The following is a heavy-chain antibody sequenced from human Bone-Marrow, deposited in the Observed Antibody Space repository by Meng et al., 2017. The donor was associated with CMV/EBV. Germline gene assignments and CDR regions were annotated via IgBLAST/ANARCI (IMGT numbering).Heavy chain of an antibody. CDR3: ARTYLLRFLEWSLFLGY. J-gene: IGHJ4*02. D-gene: IGHD3-3*01. CDR1: GYTFTSYD. CDR2: MNPNSGNT. Sequence: ASVKVSCKASGYTFTSYDINWVRQATGQGLEWMGWMNPNSGNTGYAQKFQGRVTMTRNTSISTAYTELSSLRSEDTAVYYCARTYLLRFLEWSLFLGYWGQGTRVTVSS. V-gene: IGHV1-8*01.